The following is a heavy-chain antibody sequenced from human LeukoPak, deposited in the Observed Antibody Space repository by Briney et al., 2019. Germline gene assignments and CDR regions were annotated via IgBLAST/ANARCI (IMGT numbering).Heavy chain of an antibody. CDR3: ARGVRWHYYDSSGYPDY. V-gene: IGHV4-34*01. J-gene: IGHJ4*02. D-gene: IGHD3-22*01. CDR2: INHSGST. Sequence: PSETLSLTCAVYGGSFSGYYWSWIRQPPGKGLEWIGEINHSGSTNYNTSLKSRVTISVDTSKNQFSLKLSSVTAADTAVYYCARGVRWHYYDSSGYPDYWGQGTLVTVSS. CDR1: GGSFSGYY.